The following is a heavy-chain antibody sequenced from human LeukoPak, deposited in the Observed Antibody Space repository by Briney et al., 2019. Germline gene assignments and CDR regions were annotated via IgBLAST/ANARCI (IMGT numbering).Heavy chain of an antibody. Sequence: ASVKVSCKASGYTFTSYYMHWVRQAPGQGLEWMGMINPSGGSTSDAQKFQGRVTVTRDTSTSTVYMELSSLRSDDTAVYYCARDVVPAAIKDAFDIWGQGTMVTVSS. CDR1: GYTFTSYY. CDR2: INPSGGST. V-gene: IGHV1-46*01. D-gene: IGHD2-2*01. J-gene: IGHJ3*02. CDR3: ARDVVPAAIKDAFDI.